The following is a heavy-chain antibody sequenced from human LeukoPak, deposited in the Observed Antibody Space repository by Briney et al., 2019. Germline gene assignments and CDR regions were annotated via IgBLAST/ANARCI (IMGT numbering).Heavy chain of an antibody. J-gene: IGHJ3*02. D-gene: IGHD3/OR15-3a*01. CDR2: ISGSGGST. Sequence: GGSLRLSCAASGFTFRSHDMSWVRQAPGKGLEWVSGISGSGGSTFYADYVKGRFTISRDNSKNTLYLQMNGLRVEDTAIYYCVRVGPRGLAFDIWGQGTMVTVSS. CDR1: GFTFRSHD. CDR3: VRVGPRGLAFDI. V-gene: IGHV3-23*01.